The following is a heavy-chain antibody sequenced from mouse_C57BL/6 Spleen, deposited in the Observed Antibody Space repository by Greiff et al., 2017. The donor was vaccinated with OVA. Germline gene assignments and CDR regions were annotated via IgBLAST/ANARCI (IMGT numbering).Heavy chain of an antibody. Sequence: VQLQQSGPGLVQPSQSLSISCTASGFSLTSYGVHWVRQPPGKGLEWLGVIWSGGSTDYNAAFISRLGISKDNSKSQVFFKMNSLQADDTAIYYCAKNPRYEGFAYWGQGTLVTVSA. CDR2: IWSGGST. D-gene: IGHD1-1*01. CDR1: GFSLTSYG. CDR3: AKNPRYEGFAY. V-gene: IGHV2-4*01. J-gene: IGHJ3*01.